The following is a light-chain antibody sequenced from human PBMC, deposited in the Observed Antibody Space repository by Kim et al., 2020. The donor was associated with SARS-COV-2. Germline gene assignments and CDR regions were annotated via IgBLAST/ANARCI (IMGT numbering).Light chain of an antibody. CDR1: QSLLYTYDKRNF. CDR3: HQYYAVPLT. V-gene: IGKV4-1*01. CDR2: WAS. Sequence: DIVMTQSPGSLAVSLGERATINCKSSQSLLYTYDKRNFLAWYQHKPGQPPRLLISWASTRESGVPDRFSGSGSGTDFTLTISSLQAEDVAVYYCHQYYAVPLTFGGGTKVEI. J-gene: IGKJ4*01.